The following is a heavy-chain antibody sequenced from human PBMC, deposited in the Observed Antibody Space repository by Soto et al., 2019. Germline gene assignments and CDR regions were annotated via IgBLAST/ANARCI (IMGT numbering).Heavy chain of an antibody. CDR2: VNPSGGHT. CDR3: ARGGHVVVVTAALDY. V-gene: IGHV1-46*01. D-gene: IGHD2-21*02. CDR1: GDTFTEYY. Sequence: QVQLMQSGAEVKKPGASVKVSCKASGDTFTEYYIHWVRQAPGQGLEWMGTVNPSGGHTTYAQHFLGRVTMTRDTSTSTHYVELTSLTSEDAAVYYCARGGHVVVVTAALDYWGQGTLVTVSS. J-gene: IGHJ4*02.